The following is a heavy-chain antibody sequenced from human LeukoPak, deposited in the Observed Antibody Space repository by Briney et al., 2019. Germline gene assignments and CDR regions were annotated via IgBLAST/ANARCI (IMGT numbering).Heavy chain of an antibody. Sequence: PSETLSLTCTVSGYYVTDGYYWGWIRQPPGKGLEWIGHIYHFGDTFYNPSLNTLVTLSVDTSQNQISLTLPSLTAADTATYYCARIDKTQRLVLGVEQWGQGTLVTVSS. CDR2: IYHFGDT. D-gene: IGHD6-13*01. V-gene: IGHV4-38-2*02. CDR1: GYYVTDGYY. J-gene: IGHJ1*01. CDR3: ARIDKTQRLVLGVEQ.